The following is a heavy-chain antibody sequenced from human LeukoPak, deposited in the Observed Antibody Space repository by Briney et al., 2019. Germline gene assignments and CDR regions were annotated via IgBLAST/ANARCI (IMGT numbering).Heavy chain of an antibody. D-gene: IGHD3-3*01. CDR2: IYYSGST. Sequence: SETLSLTCTVSGGSISSYYWSWIRQPPGKGLEWIGYIYYSGSTNYNPSLKSRVTISVDTSKNQFSLKLSSVTAADTAVYYCARGEGYDFWSGYAHTDNWFDPWGQETLVTVSS. J-gene: IGHJ5*02. V-gene: IGHV4-59*01. CDR1: GGSISSYY. CDR3: ARGEGYDFWSGYAHTDNWFDP.